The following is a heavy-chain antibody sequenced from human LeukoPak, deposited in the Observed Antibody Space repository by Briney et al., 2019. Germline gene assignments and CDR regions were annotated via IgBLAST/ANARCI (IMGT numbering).Heavy chain of an antibody. D-gene: IGHD3-22*01. J-gene: IGHJ1*01. Sequence: SETLSLTCTVSGYSISSGYYWGWIRPPPGKGLEWIGSIHHSGSTNYNPSLKSRVTISVDTSKNQFSLKLSSVTAADTAVYYCARVVQSTDSSGFYLPEYFQHWGQGTLVTVSS. CDR1: GYSISSGYY. CDR3: ARVVQSTDSSGFYLPEYFQH. CDR2: IHHSGST. V-gene: IGHV4-38-2*02.